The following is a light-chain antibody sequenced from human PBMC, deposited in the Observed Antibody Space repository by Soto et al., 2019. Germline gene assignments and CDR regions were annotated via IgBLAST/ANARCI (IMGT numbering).Light chain of an antibody. CDR1: SINVGGYNH. Sequence: QSVLTQSASVSGPPGQSITTSCTGTSINVGGYNHVSWYQQHPGEVPKLIIFNVNDRPSGVSNRFSGSKSGNTASLTISGLQAEDEADYYCSSFTSSTTYVFGTGTKVTVL. CDR3: SSFTSSTTYV. V-gene: IGLV2-14*01. J-gene: IGLJ1*01. CDR2: NVN.